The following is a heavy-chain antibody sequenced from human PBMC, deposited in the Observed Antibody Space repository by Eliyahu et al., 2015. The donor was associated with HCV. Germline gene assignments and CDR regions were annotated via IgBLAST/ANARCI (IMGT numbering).Heavy chain of an antibody. CDR2: XNWDDDK. CDR3: ARCITMVRGVISFDF. V-gene: IGHV2-70*15. D-gene: IGHD3-10*01. CDR1: GFXLXTSGXC. J-gene: IGHJ4*02. Sequence: QVTLRESGPALVKPTQTLTLTCTFSGFXLXTSGXCVXWXRQPPGKALEWLARXNWDDDKYYFTSLKTXLTISKDTSKNQVVLTMTNMDPVDTATYYCARCITMVRGVISFDFWGQGTLVTVSS.